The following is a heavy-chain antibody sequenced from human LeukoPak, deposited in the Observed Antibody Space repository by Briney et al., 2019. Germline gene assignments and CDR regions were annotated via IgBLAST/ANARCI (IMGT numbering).Heavy chain of an antibody. V-gene: IGHV4-59*12. CDR2: IYYSGST. D-gene: IGHD6-19*01. J-gene: IGHJ3*02. CDR1: GGSISSYY. Sequence: SETLSLTCTVSGGSISSYYWSWIRQPPGKGLEWIGYIYYSGSTNYNPSLKSRVTISVDTSKNQFSLKLSSVTAADTAVYYCAREGDSSGWYGGAFDIWGQGTMVTVSS. CDR3: AREGDSSGWYGGAFDI.